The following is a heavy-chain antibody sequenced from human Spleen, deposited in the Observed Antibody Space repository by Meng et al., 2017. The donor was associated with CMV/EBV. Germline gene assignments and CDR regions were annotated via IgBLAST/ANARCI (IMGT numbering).Heavy chain of an antibody. V-gene: IGHV4-34*01. J-gene: IGHJ6*02. CDR1: GGPFSEYN. D-gene: IGHD2-2*02. Sequence: GSLRLSCAVYGGPFSEYNWSWIRQSPGKGLEWIGEIHHSGNTNYNPPLKSRVTISVDTSKNQFSLELISVTAADTAVYYCARGGYCRSNSCYSPLVWFYYGMDVWGQGTTVTVSS. CDR3: ARGGYCRSNSCYSPLVWFYYGMDV. CDR2: IHHSGNT.